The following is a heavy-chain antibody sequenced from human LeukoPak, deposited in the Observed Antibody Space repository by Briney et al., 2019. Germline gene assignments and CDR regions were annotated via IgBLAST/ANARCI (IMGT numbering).Heavy chain of an antibody. D-gene: IGHD3-22*01. Sequence: PSETLSLTCTVSGGSISSYYWSWIRQPPGKGLEWIGYIYYSGSTNYNPSLKSRVIISVDTSKNQFSLKLSSVTAADTAVYYCARNYYDSSGYAQEYFQHWGQGTLVTVSS. CDR2: IYYSGST. J-gene: IGHJ1*01. V-gene: IGHV4-59*01. CDR1: GGSISSYY. CDR3: ARNYYDSSGYAQEYFQH.